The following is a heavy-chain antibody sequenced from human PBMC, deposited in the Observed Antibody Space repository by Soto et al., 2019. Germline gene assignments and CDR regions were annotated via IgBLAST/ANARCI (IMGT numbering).Heavy chain of an antibody. V-gene: IGHV3-30*18. CDR3: AKGAEGGAYYGMTS. CDR1: GFTFSKYG. J-gene: IGHJ6*02. D-gene: IGHD3-16*01. CDR2: ISYDGSNK. Sequence: QVQLVESGGGVVQPGGSLRLSCAASGFTFSKYGMHWVRQAPGKGLEWVAVISYDGSNKYYADSVKGRFTISRDKSTNTLYVQMNSLRVEDTAVYYCAKGAEGGAYYGMTSGAKGPRSPSP.